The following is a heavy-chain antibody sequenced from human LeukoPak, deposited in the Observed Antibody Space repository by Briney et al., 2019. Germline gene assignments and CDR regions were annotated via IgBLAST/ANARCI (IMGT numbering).Heavy chain of an antibody. D-gene: IGHD6-6*01. Sequence: SETLSLTCTVSGGSISSHYWSWIRQPPGKGLEWIGYIYYSGSTNYNPSLKSRVTISVDTSKNQFSLKLSSVTAADTAVYYCARYRSSPPYYYYYMDVWGKGTTVTVS. CDR2: IYYSGST. CDR1: GGSISSHY. J-gene: IGHJ6*03. CDR3: ARYRSSPPYYYYYMDV. V-gene: IGHV4-59*11.